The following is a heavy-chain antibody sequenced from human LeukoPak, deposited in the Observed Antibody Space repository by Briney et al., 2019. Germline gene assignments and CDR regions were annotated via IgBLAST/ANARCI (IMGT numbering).Heavy chain of an antibody. CDR1: GYTFTSCD. Sequence: ASVKVSCKASGYTFTSCDINWVRQATGQGLEWMGWMNPNSGKTGYGQSFQGRITMTRDISVGTAYMELSNLTSEDTAIYYCTRGSSGRRDNWGQGTLFTVSA. V-gene: IGHV1-8*01. CDR2: MNPNSGKT. J-gene: IGHJ4*02. D-gene: IGHD6-19*01. CDR3: TRGSSGRRDN.